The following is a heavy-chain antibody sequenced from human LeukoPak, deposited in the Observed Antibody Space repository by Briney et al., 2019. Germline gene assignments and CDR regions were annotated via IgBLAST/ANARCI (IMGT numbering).Heavy chain of an antibody. Sequence: GGSLRLSCAASGFTFSSYGMHWVRQAPGKGLEWVAVIWYDGSNKYYADSVKGRFTISRDNSKNTLYLQMNSLRAEDTAVYYCARAWLERRGGYFDYWGQGTLVTVSS. D-gene: IGHD1-1*01. CDR1: GFTFSSYG. V-gene: IGHV3-33*01. J-gene: IGHJ4*02. CDR3: ARAWLERRGGYFDY. CDR2: IWYDGSNK.